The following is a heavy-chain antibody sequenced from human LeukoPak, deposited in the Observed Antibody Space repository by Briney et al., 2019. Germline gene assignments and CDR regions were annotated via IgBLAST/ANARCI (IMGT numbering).Heavy chain of an antibody. CDR1: GFTFSNYA. D-gene: IGHD5-24*01. CDR2: ISYDGSNK. Sequence: PGGSLRLSCAASGFTFSNYAMQWVRQAPGKGLEWVAVISYDGSNKYSADSVRGRFTISRDDSKNTLYLQMNSLRTEDTAVYYCARSSSEMATTQLFDYWGQGTLVTVSS. CDR3: ARSSSEMATTQLFDY. J-gene: IGHJ4*02. V-gene: IGHV3-30-3*01.